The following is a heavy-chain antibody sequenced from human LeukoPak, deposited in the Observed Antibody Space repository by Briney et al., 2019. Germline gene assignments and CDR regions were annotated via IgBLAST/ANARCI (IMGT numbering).Heavy chain of an antibody. CDR2: IKQDGSEK. D-gene: IGHD1-1*01. Sequence: PGGSLRLSCAASGFTVSSNYMSWVRQAPGKGLEWVANIKQDGSEKYYVDSVKGRFTISRDNAKNSLYLQMNSLRAEDTAVYYCARQRLNDYWGQGTLVTVSS. V-gene: IGHV3-7*01. J-gene: IGHJ4*02. CDR3: ARQRLNDY. CDR1: GFTVSSNY.